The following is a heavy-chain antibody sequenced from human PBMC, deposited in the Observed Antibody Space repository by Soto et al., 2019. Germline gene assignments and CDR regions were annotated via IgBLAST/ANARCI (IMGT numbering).Heavy chain of an antibody. CDR2: TYYRSKWYN. D-gene: IGHD6-19*01. V-gene: IGHV6-1*01. Sequence: PSQTLSLTCAISGDSVSSNSAAWNWIRRSPSRGLEWLGRTYYRSKWYNDYAVSVKSRITINPDTSKNQFSLQLNSVTPEDTAVYYCARARSIAVASVLDPWGQGTLVTVSS. CDR1: GDSVSSNSAA. CDR3: ARARSIAVASVLDP. J-gene: IGHJ5*02.